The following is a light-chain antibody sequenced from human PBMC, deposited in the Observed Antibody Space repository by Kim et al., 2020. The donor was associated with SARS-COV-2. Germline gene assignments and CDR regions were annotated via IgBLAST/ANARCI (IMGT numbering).Light chain of an antibody. CDR1: QSVSSSY. J-gene: IGKJ1*01. CDR2: GAS. V-gene: IGKV3-20*01. Sequence: PGERATLSCRASQSVSSSYLAWYQQKPGQAPRLLIYGASSRATGIPDRFSGSGSGTDFTLTISRLEPEDFAVYYCQQYGSSPRVTFGQGTKVDIK. CDR3: QQYGSSPRVT.